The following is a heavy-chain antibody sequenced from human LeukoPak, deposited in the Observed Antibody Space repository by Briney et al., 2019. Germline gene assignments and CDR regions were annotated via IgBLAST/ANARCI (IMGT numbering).Heavy chain of an antibody. Sequence: GRSLRLSCAASGFTFSSYAMHWVRQAPGKGLEWVAVISYDGSNKYYADSVKGRFTISRDNSKNTLYLQMNSLRAEDTAVYYCARDFGRRRERELRTRWGHHWFDPWGQGTLVTVSS. CDR3: ARDFGRRRERELRTRWGHHWFDP. J-gene: IGHJ5*02. V-gene: IGHV3-30-3*01. CDR2: ISYDGSNK. D-gene: IGHD1-26*01. CDR1: GFTFSSYA.